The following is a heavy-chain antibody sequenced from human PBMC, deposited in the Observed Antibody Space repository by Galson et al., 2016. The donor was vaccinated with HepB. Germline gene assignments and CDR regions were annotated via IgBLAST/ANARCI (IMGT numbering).Heavy chain of an antibody. Sequence: TLSLTCGVSGGSISSGGYYWSWIRQLPGNGLEWIGYIYYSRTTYYNPSLRSRLSISADTSKNQFSLELSSVTAADTAVYFCARLTSTGTFDAFDVWGQGTMVTVSS. CDR2: IYYSRTT. J-gene: IGHJ3*01. V-gene: IGHV4-31*11. CDR3: ARLTSTGTFDAFDV. CDR1: GGSISSGGYY. D-gene: IGHD1-1*01.